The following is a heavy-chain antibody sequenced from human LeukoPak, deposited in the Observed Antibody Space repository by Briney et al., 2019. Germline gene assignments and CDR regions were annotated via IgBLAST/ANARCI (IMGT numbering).Heavy chain of an antibody. V-gene: IGHV4-34*01. D-gene: IGHD3-10*01. CDR3: ARGQYYGSGRGNTTPFGY. J-gene: IGHJ4*02. Sequence: SETLSLTCAAYGGSFSGYYWSWIRQPPGKGLEWIGEINHSGSTNYNPSLKSRVTISVDTSKNQFSLKLSSVTAADTAVYYCARGQYYGSGRGNTTPFGYWGQGTLVTVSS. CDR2: INHSGST. CDR1: GGSFSGYY.